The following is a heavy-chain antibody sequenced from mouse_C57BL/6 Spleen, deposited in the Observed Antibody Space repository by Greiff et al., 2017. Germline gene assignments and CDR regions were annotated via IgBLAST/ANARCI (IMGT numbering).Heavy chain of an antibody. Sequence: VQLQQSGAELVKPGASVKLSCTASGFNIKDYYMHWVKQRTEQGLEWIGRIDPEDGETKYAPKFQGKATLTADTSSNPAYLQLSSLTSEDTYVYYCARDDGSPFAYWGQGTLVTVSA. CDR2: IDPEDGET. J-gene: IGHJ3*01. V-gene: IGHV14-2*01. D-gene: IGHD2-12*01. CDR1: GFNIKDYY. CDR3: ARDDGSPFAY.